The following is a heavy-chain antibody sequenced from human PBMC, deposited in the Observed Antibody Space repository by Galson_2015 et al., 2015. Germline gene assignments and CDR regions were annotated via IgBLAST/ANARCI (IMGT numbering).Heavy chain of an antibody. CDR3: ATLGGITPLFYYYGMDV. D-gene: IGHD3-16*01. CDR2: IDPSDSYT. CDR1: GYSFTSYW. J-gene: IGHJ6*02. Sequence: QSGAEVKKPGESLKISCKGSGYSFTSYWIGWVRQMPGKGLEWMGRIDPSDSYTNYSPSFQGHVTISADKSISTAYLQWSSLKASDTAMYYCATLGGITPLFYYYGMDVWGQGTTVTVSS. V-gene: IGHV5-10-1*01.